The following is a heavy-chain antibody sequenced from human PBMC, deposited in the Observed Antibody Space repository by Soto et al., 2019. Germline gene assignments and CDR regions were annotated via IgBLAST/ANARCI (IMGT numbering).Heavy chain of an antibody. CDR3: AKDVRDVLRFLEWPSPESAHSTLPDYYFDY. Sequence: PGGSLRLSCAASGFTFSSYGMHWVRQAPGKGLEWVAVISYDGSNKYYADSVKGRFTISRDNSKNTLYLQMNSLRAEDTAVYYCAKDVRDVLRFLEWPSPESAHSTLPDYYFDYWGQGTLVTVSS. CDR1: GFTFSSYG. V-gene: IGHV3-30*18. J-gene: IGHJ4*02. CDR2: ISYDGSNK. D-gene: IGHD3-3*01.